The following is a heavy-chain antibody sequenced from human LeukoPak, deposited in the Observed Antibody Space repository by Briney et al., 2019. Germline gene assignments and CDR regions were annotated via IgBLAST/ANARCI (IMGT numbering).Heavy chain of an antibody. J-gene: IGHJ6*02. Sequence: SETLSLTRTVSGGSISSYYWSWIRQPPGKGLEWIGYIYYSGSTNYNPSLKSRVTISVDTSKNQFSLKLSSVTAADTAVYYCARAEYYYDSSGYYAAYYYGMDVWGQGTTVTVSS. D-gene: IGHD3-22*01. V-gene: IGHV4-59*01. CDR2: IYYSGST. CDR3: ARAEYYYDSSGYYAAYYYGMDV. CDR1: GGSISSYY.